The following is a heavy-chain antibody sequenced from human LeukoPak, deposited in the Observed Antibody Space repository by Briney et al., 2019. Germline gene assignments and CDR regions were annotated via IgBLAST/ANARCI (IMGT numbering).Heavy chain of an antibody. V-gene: IGHV3-20*04. Sequence: GGSLRLSCAASGFTFDDYGMSWVRQAPGKGLEWVSGINWNGGSTGYADSVKGRFTISRDNAKNSLYLQMNSLRAEDTALYYCARDGPAVTYPDAFDIWGQGTMVTVSS. CDR2: INWNGGST. D-gene: IGHD4-23*01. J-gene: IGHJ3*02. CDR1: GFTFDDYG. CDR3: ARDGPAVTYPDAFDI.